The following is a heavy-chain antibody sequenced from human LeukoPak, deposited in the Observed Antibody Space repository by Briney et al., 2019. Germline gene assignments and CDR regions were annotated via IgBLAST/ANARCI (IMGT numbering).Heavy chain of an antibody. CDR3: AREPGDRYTLDY. CDR1: GFTFSSYW. CDR2: ITNDGSST. D-gene: IGHD3-16*02. J-gene: IGHJ4*02. V-gene: IGHV3-74*01. Sequence: GGSLRLSCAASGFTFSSYWMHWVRQAPGKGLVWVSRITNDGSSTTYADSVKGRFTVSRDNAKNTLFLQMNSLRAEDTAVYYCAREPGDRYTLDYWGQGTLVTVSS.